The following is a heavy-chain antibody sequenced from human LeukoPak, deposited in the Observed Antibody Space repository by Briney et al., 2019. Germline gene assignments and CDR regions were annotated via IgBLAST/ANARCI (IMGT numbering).Heavy chain of an antibody. V-gene: IGHV4-59*01. D-gene: IGHD3-10*01. J-gene: IGHJ4*02. CDR2: IYYSGST. CDR3: ARKRGGNPDYYGSGSYNTVFDY. CDR1: GGSISSYY. Sequence: SETLSLTCTVSGGSISSYYWSWIRQPPGKGLEWIGYIYYSGSTNYNPSLKSRVTISVDTSKNQFSLKLSSVTAADTAVYYCARKRGGNPDYYGSGSYNTVFDYWGQGTLVTVSS.